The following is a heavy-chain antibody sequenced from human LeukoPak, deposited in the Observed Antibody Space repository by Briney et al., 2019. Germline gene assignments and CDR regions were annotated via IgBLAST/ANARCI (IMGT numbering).Heavy chain of an antibody. CDR3: ARLTRLSTSPDRYYLDY. J-gene: IGHJ4*02. CDR2: IYTSGGT. Sequence: SETLSLTCTVCGDSISSYYWSWIRHPPGKGLEWIGYIYTSGGTNYIPSLKGRVTISIDTSKNQFSLKLSSVTAADSAVYYCARLTRLSTSPDRYYLDYWGQGTLVTVSS. CDR1: GDSISSYY. V-gene: IGHV4-4*09. D-gene: IGHD6-6*01.